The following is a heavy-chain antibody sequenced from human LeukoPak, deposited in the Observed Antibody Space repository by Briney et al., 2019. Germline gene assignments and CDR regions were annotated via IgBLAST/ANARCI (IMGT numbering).Heavy chain of an antibody. D-gene: IGHD6-13*01. CDR1: GFTFSNYG. CDR3: ARDRDVYSSRWNRNFAY. J-gene: IGHJ4*02. Sequence: TGGSLRLSCAASGFTFSNYGMHWVRQAPGKGLEWVAIIWYDGSNKYYADSVEGRFTISRDNSKNTLYLQMNSLRAEDTAVYYCARDRDVYSSRWNRNFAYWGQGTLVTVSA. V-gene: IGHV3-33*01. CDR2: IWYDGSNK.